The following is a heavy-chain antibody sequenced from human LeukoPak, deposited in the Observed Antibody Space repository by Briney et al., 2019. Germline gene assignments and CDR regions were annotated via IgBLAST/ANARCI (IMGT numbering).Heavy chain of an antibody. J-gene: IGHJ5*02. Sequence: GGSLRLSCAVSGFTFSSYEMNWGCQAPGQGLGWGSYVSSSGVDINYADSLKVRFTISRDNAKNSLYLQMNSLRAEDTAVYYCAGQSRLGYCSGGSCYSQPFDPWGQGTLVTVSS. D-gene: IGHD2-15*01. CDR1: GFTFSSYE. V-gene: IGHV3-48*03. CDR3: AGQSRLGYCSGGSCYSQPFDP. CDR2: VSSSGVDI.